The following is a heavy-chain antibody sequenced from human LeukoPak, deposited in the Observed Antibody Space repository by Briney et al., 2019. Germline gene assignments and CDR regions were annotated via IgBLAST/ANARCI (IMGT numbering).Heavy chain of an antibody. CDR2: IYYSGST. V-gene: IGHV4-39*07. Sequence: SETLSLTCTVSGGSISSSSYYWGWIRQPPGKGLEWIGSIYYSGSTYYNPSLKSRVTISVDTSKNQFSLKLSSVTAADTAVYYCARGRRVLGYNWFDPWGQGTLVTVSS. CDR3: ARGRRVLGYNWFDP. D-gene: IGHD1-1*01. CDR1: GGSISSSSYY. J-gene: IGHJ5*02.